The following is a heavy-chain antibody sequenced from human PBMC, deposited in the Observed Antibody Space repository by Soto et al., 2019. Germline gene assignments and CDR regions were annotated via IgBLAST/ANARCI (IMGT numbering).Heavy chain of an antibody. CDR3: ARDRWAYYDILTGYPYDAFDI. J-gene: IGHJ3*02. Sequence: VASVKVSCKASGYTFTSYGISWVRQAPGQGLEWMGWVSAYNGNTNYAQKLQGRVTMTTDTSTSTAYMELRSLRSDDTAVYYCARDRWAYYDILTGYPYDAFDIWGQGTMVTVSS. D-gene: IGHD3-9*01. V-gene: IGHV1-18*04. CDR1: GYTFTSYG. CDR2: VSAYNGNT.